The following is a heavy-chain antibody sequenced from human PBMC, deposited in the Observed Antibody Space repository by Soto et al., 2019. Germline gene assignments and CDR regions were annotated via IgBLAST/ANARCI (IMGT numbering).Heavy chain of an antibody. V-gene: IGHV3-21*01. Sequence: PGGSLRLSCAASGFTFTRYSMNWVRQAPGKGLEWVSSISSTTNYIYHADSMKGRFTVSRDNAKNSVYLEMNSLSAEDTAVYYCARESEDLTSNFDYWGQGTLVTV. CDR1: GFTFTRYS. CDR2: ISSTTNYI. J-gene: IGHJ4*02. CDR3: ARESEDLTSNFDY.